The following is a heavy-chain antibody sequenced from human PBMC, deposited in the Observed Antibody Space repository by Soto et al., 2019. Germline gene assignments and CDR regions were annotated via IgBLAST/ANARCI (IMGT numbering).Heavy chain of an antibody. CDR1: GGTFSSYA. J-gene: IGHJ4*02. CDR3: AIDRKGYYSSSSSRYCSGGSGYSLLGY. Sequence: QVQLVQSGAEVKKPGSSVKVSCKASGGTFSSYAISWVRQAPGQGLEWMGGIIPIFGTANYAQKFQGRVTITADESTSTAYMALSSLRSEDTAVYYCAIDRKGYYSSSSSRYCSGGSGYSLLGYWGQGTLVTVS. V-gene: IGHV1-69*01. D-gene: IGHD2-15*01. CDR2: IIPIFGTA.